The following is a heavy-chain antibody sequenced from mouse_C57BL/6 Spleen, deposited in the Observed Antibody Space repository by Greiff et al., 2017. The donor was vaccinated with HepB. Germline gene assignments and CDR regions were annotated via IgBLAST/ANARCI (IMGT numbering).Heavy chain of an antibody. Sequence: QVQLQQSGAELARPGASVKLSCKASGYTFTSYGISWVKQRTGQGLEWIGEIYPRSGNTYYNEKFKGKATLTADKSSSTAYMELRSLTSEDSAVYFCARWRLRNWYFDVWGTGTTVTVSS. CDR1: GYTFTSYG. J-gene: IGHJ1*03. D-gene: IGHD2-13*01. CDR2: IYPRSGNT. V-gene: IGHV1-81*01. CDR3: ARWRLRNWYFDV.